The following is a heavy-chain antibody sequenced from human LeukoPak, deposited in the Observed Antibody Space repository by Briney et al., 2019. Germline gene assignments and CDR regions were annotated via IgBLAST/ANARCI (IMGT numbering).Heavy chain of an antibody. CDR3: ARDQDFWSGYKGPGAFDI. CDR1: GYTFTSYY. V-gene: IGHV1-46*03. D-gene: IGHD3-3*01. CDR2: INPSGGST. Sequence: ASVKVSCKASGYTFTSYYMQWLRQAPGQGLEWMGIINPSGGSTSYAQKFQGRVTMTRDTSTSTVYMELSSLRSEDTAVYYCARDQDFWSGYKGPGAFDIWGQGTMVTVSS. J-gene: IGHJ3*02.